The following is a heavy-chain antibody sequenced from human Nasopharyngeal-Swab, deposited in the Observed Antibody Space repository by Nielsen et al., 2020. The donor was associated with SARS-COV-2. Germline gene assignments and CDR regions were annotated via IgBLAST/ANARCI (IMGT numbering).Heavy chain of an antibody. D-gene: IGHD3-3*01. CDR2: IYYSGST. V-gene: IGHV4-59*12. J-gene: IGHJ4*02. CDR3: ARDSDTIFGVAIDY. CDR1: GGSISSYY. Sequence: SETLSLTCTVSGGSISSYYWSWIRQPPGKGLEWIGYIYYSGSTNYNPSLKSRVTISVDKSKNQFSLKLSSVTAADTAVYYCARDSDTIFGVAIDYWGQGTLVTVSS.